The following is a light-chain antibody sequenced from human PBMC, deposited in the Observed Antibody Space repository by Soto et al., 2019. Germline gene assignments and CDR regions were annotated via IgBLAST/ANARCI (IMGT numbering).Light chain of an antibody. J-gene: IGKJ2*01. CDR1: QSVTSSY. Sequence: EVVLTQSPGTLSLSPGQRATLSCRASQSVTSSYLAWYQQKPGHAPRLLIYGASIRATGIPDRFSGSGSGADFTLTISRLEPEDFALFYCQHFDSSSYTFGQGTKLEI. CDR2: GAS. V-gene: IGKV3-20*01. CDR3: QHFDSSSYT.